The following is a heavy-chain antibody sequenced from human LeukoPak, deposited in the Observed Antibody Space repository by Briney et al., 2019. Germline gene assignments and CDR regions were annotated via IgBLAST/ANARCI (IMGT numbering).Heavy chain of an antibody. CDR1: GFTFSSYW. V-gene: IGHV3-7*01. D-gene: IGHD2-21*02. CDR3: ATDRDNSDWQKRFDS. Sequence: GGSLRLSCAASGFTFSSYWMNWYRQAPGKGLGWVGNIKHDASEINYVDSVRGRFTISRDNAKNSLHLQMNSLRAEDTAVYYCATDRDNSDWQKRFDSWGQGTLVTVSS. CDR2: IKHDASEI. J-gene: IGHJ4*02.